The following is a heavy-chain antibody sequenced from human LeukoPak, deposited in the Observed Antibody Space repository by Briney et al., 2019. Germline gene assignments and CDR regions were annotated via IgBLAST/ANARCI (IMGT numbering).Heavy chain of an antibody. J-gene: IGHJ4*02. D-gene: IGHD6-19*01. Sequence: ASVKVSCKASGYTFTGYYMHWVRQAPGQGLEWMGWINPNSGGTNYAQKFQGRVTMTRDTSISTAYMELSRLRSDDTAVYYCARDGTVAGTFDYFDYWGQGTLVTVSS. CDR1: GYTFTGYY. CDR2: INPNSGGT. V-gene: IGHV1-2*02. CDR3: ARDGTVAGTFDYFDY.